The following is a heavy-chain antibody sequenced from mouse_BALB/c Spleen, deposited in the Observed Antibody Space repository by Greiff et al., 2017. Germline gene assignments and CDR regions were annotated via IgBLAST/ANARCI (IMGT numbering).Heavy chain of an antibody. V-gene: IGHV5-17*02. CDR3: ARYGYDGYYYAMDY. D-gene: IGHD2-2*01. J-gene: IGHJ4*01. Sequence: EVKLMESGGGLVQPGGSRKLSCAASGFTFSSFGMHWVRQAPEKGLEWVAYISSGSSTIYYADTVKGRFTISRDNPKNTLFLQMTSLRSEDTAMYYCARYGYDGYYYAMDYWGQGTSVTVSS. CDR1: GFTFSSFG. CDR2: ISSGSSTI.